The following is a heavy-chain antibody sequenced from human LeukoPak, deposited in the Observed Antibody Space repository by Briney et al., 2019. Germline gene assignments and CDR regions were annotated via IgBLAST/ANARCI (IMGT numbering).Heavy chain of an antibody. J-gene: IGHJ6*04. CDR1: GYTFTSYY. V-gene: IGHV1-46*01. Sequence: ASVKVSCKASGYTFTSYYMHWVRQAPGQGLEWMGIINPSGGSTSYAQKFQGRVTMTRDMSTSTVYMELSSLRSEDTAVYYCAREIQYCSGGSCIPMDVWGKGTTVTVSS. D-gene: IGHD2-15*01. CDR2: INPSGGST. CDR3: AREIQYCSGGSCIPMDV.